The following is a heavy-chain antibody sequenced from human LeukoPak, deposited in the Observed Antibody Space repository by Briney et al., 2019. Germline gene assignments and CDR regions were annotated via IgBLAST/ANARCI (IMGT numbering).Heavy chain of an antibody. CDR2: ISYDGSNK. Sequence: PAGSLRLSCAASGFTFSSYGMHWVRQAPGKGLEWVAVISYDGSNKYYADSVNGRFTISRGNSKNTLYMQMDSLRAAETAVYYCAGLLDSTGHYGMDVWGQGTTVTVSS. CDR3: AGLLDSTGHYGMDV. CDR1: GFTFSSYG. V-gene: IGHV3-30*03. D-gene: IGHD3-22*01. J-gene: IGHJ6*02.